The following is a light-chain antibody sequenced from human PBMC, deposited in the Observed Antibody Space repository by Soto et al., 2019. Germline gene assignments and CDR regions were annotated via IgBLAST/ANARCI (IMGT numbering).Light chain of an antibody. V-gene: IGKV1-16*01. CDR3: QQYNSYRT. Sequence: DIQMTQSPSSVSASVGDRITITCRTSQSFSNYVTWYQHKPGKAPKLLIYSATVLQSGVPSRFSGSGSGTEFTLTISSLQPDDFATYYCQQYNSYRTFGQGTKVDI. J-gene: IGKJ1*01. CDR2: SAT. CDR1: QSFSNY.